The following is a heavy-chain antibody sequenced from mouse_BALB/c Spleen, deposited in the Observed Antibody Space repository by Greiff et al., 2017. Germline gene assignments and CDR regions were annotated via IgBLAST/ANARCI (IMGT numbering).Heavy chain of an antibody. CDR3: TISTMITPWFAY. V-gene: IGHV1-5*01. D-gene: IGHD2-4*01. Sequence: EVKLVESGTVLARPGASVKMSCKASGYSFTSYWMHWVKQRPGQGLEWIGAIYPGNSDTSYNQKFKGKAKLTAVTSASTAYMELSSLTNEDSAVYYCTISTMITPWFAYWGQGTLVTVSA. J-gene: IGHJ3*01. CDR1: GYSFTSYW. CDR2: IYPGNSDT.